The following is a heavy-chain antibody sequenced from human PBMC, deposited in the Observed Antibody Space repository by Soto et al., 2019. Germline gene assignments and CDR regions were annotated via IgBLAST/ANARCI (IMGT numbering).Heavy chain of an antibody. J-gene: IGHJ4*02. Sequence: SETLSLTCTVSGGSLSGYYWTWLRQPPGKGLEWIGYIYYNGNTNYNPSLKSRIIMSVDASKNQFSLKLSSVIAADTAVYYCARSRGSSNNWYSGFDSWGRGALVTVSP. CDR1: GGSLSGYY. CDR3: ARSRGSSNNWYSGFDS. V-gene: IGHV4-59*01. D-gene: IGHD6-13*01. CDR2: IYYNGNT.